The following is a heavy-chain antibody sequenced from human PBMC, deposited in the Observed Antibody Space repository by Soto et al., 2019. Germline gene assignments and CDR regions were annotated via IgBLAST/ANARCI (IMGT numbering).Heavy chain of an antibody. J-gene: IGHJ6*02. CDR3: ARVRGIAARRGTNYGMDV. V-gene: IGHV3-30-3*01. CDR2: ISYDGSNK. CDR1: GFTFSSYA. D-gene: IGHD6-6*01. Sequence: QVQLMESGGGVVQPGRSLRLSCAASGFTFSSYAMHWVRQAPGKGLEWVAVISYDGSNKYYADSVKGRFTISRDNSKNTLYLQMNSLRAEDTAVYYCARVRGIAARRGTNYGMDVWGQGTTVTVSS.